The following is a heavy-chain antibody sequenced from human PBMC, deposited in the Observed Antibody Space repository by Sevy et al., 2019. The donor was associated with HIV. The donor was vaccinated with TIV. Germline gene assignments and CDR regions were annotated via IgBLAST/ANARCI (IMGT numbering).Heavy chain of an antibody. CDR3: ARAEGRGAGALMGSGDY. CDR2: INPSGGST. Sequence: ASVKVSCKASGYTFTSYYMHWVRQAPGQGLEWMGIINPSGGSTSYAQKFQGRVTMTRDTSTSTVYMELSSLRSEDTAVYYCARAEGRGAGALMGSGDYWGQGTLVTVSS. D-gene: IGHD6-19*01. CDR1: GYTFTSYY. J-gene: IGHJ4*02. V-gene: IGHV1-46*01.